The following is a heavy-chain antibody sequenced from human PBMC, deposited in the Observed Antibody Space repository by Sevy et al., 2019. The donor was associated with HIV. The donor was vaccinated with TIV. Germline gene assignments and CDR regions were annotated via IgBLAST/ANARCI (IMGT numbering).Heavy chain of an antibody. CDR1: GFTFSGYA. CDR3: AKTINSGGGVVPAANYYYYGLDV. Sequence: GWSLRLSCAASGFTFSGYAMNWVRQAPGKGLEWVSAINGKGRSTHYADSVEGRFTISRDNSKNTLYLQMNSLRAEDTAVYYCAKTINSGGGVVPAANYYYYGLDVWGQGTTVTVSS. V-gene: IGHV3-23*01. CDR2: INGKGRST. J-gene: IGHJ6*02. D-gene: IGHD2-2*01.